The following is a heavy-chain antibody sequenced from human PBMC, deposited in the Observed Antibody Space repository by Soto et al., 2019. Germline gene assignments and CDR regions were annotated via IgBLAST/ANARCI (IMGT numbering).Heavy chain of an antibody. J-gene: IGHJ4*02. CDR3: ARLVYDTRLNYMYFDF. CDR1: GVSISIGNW. CDR2: IFHDGTA. V-gene: IGHV4-4*02. D-gene: IGHD3-10*01. Sequence: SETLSLTCAVSGVSISIGNWCTWVRQSPQRGLEYIGEIFHDGTANYYPSFERRVAISVDTSKNQFSLKLTSVTAADTAIYFCARLVYDTRLNYMYFDFWGQGTLVTVSS.